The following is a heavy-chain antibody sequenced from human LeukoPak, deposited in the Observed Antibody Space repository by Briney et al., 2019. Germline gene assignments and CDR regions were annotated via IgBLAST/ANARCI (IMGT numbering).Heavy chain of an antibody. D-gene: IGHD3-22*01. Sequence: GGSLRLSCATSGFRFSSHAMSWVRQAPGKGPDWVSVISGSGESTYYADSVKGRFTISRDNSKNTLYLQMNSLRAEDMAIYYCVYYDSSGYYYGRLRYWGQGTLVTVSS. CDR3: VYYDSSGYYYGRLRY. CDR2: ISGSGEST. J-gene: IGHJ4*02. CDR1: GFRFSSHA. V-gene: IGHV3-23*01.